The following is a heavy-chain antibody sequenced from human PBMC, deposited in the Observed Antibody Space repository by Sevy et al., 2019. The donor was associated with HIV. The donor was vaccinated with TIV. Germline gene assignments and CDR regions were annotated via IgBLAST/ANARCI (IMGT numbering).Heavy chain of an antibody. CDR2: IKQDGSEK. V-gene: IGHV3-7*03. Sequence: GGSLRLSCAASGFTFSSYWMSWVRQAPGKGLEWVANIKQDGSEKYYVDSVKGRFTISRDNAKNSLYLQMNSLRAEDTAVYYCARYYVWGSYRIDYWCQGTLVTVSS. D-gene: IGHD3-16*02. J-gene: IGHJ4*02. CDR1: GFTFSSYW. CDR3: ARYYVWGSYRIDY.